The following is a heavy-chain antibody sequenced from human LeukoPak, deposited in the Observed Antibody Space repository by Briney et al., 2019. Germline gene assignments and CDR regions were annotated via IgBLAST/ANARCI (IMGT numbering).Heavy chain of an antibody. J-gene: IGHJ4*02. CDR1: GFTFSSYS. V-gene: IGHV3-21*01. D-gene: IGHD3-10*01. Sequence: PGGSLRLSCAASGFTFSSYSMNWVRQAPGKGLEWVSFISSSSSYIYYADSVKGRFTISRDNAKNSLYLQMNSLRAEDTAVYYCAADYYGSGSIANWGQGTLVTVSS. CDR3: AADYYGSGSIAN. CDR2: ISSSSSYI.